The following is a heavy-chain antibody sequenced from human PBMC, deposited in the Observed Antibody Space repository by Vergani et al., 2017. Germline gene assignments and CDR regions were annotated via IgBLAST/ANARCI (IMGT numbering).Heavy chain of an antibody. CDR2: IYYSGST. V-gene: IGHV4-59*11. CDR1: GGSISSHY. D-gene: IGHD6-19*01. Sequence: QVQLQESGPGLVKPSETLSLTCTVSGGSISSHYWSWIRQPPGKGLEWIGYIYYSGSTNYNPSLKSRVTISVDTSKNQFSLKLSSVTAAETAVYYCARDRDGSGWYYYWGQGTLVTVSS. CDR3: ARDRDGSGWYYY. J-gene: IGHJ4*02.